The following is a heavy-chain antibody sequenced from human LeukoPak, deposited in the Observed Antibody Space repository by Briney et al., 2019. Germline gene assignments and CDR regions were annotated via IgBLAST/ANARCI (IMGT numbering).Heavy chain of an antibody. J-gene: IGHJ4*02. V-gene: IGHV1-2*02. Sequence: ASVKVSCKASGYTFTGYYMHWVRQAPGRGLEWMGWINPNSGGTNYAQKFQGRVTMTRDTSISTAYMELSRLRSDDTAVNYCARDRRWLRGLFDYWGQGTLVTVSS. CDR1: GYTFTGYY. D-gene: IGHD5-12*01. CDR3: ARDRRWLRGLFDY. CDR2: INPNSGGT.